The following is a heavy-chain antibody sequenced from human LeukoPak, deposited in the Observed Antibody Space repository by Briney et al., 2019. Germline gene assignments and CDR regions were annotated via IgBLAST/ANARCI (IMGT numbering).Heavy chain of an antibody. CDR2: IYYSGST. CDR1: GGSISSGDYY. Sequence: CTVSGGSISSGDYYWSWIRQPPGKGLEWIGYIYYSGSTYYNPSLKSRVTISVDTSKNQFSLKLSSVTAADTAVYYCARGLGNDVFNIGGQGTMVPVSS. J-gene: IGHJ3*02. CDR3: ARGLGNDVFNI. D-gene: IGHD3-16*01. V-gene: IGHV4-30-4*01.